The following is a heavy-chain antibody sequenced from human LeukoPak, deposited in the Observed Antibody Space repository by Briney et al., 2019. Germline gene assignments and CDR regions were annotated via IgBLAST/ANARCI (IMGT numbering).Heavy chain of an antibody. V-gene: IGHV3-23*01. CDR2: ISGSGGST. D-gene: IGHD3-3*01. CDR1: GFTFSSYA. Sequence: PGGSLRLSCAASGFTFSSYAMSWVRQAPGKGLEWVSAISGSGGSTYYADSVKGRFTISRDNSKNTLYLQMNSLRPEDTAVYYCAKDRTTRYYDRGLFDYWGRGTLVTVSS. J-gene: IGHJ4*02. CDR3: AKDRTTRYYDRGLFDY.